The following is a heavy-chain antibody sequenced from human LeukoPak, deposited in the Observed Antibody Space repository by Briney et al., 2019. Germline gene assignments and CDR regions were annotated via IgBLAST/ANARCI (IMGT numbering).Heavy chain of an antibody. CDR2: ISGSGGST. D-gene: IGHD6-13*01. CDR3: AKGAEQQLVLGDNWFDP. CDR1: GFTFSSYA. J-gene: IGHJ5*02. Sequence: GGSLRLSCAASGFTFSSYAMSWVRQAPGKGLEWVSAISGSGGSTYYADSVKGRFTTSRDNSKNMLYLQMNSLRAEDTAVYYCAKGAEQQLVLGDNWFDPWGQGTLVTVSS. V-gene: IGHV3-23*01.